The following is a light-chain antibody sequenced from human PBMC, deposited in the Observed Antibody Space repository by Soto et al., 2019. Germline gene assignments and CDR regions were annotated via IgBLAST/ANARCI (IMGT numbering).Light chain of an antibody. CDR3: QQYNSYPLT. Sequence: DIQMTQSPSTLSASAGDRVTITCRASQSISTWLAWYQQRPGKAPKLLIHEASSLESGVPSRFSGSGSETKFTLTISRLQPDDFATYYCQQYNSYPLTFGGGTKVEIK. J-gene: IGKJ4*01. V-gene: IGKV1-5*03. CDR2: EAS. CDR1: QSISTW.